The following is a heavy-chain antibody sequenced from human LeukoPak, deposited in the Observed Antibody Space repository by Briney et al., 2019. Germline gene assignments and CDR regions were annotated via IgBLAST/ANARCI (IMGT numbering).Heavy chain of an antibody. CDR1: GGSISSYY. V-gene: IGHV4-4*07. CDR3: ARLWHSGRNTDY. D-gene: IGHD1-26*01. J-gene: IGHJ4*02. Sequence: SETLSLTCTVSGGSISSYYWSWIRQPAGKGLEWIGRIYTSGSTNYNPSLKSRVTISVDTSKNQFSLKLNSVTAADTAVYYCARLWHSGRNTDYWGQGTLVTVSS. CDR2: IYTSGST.